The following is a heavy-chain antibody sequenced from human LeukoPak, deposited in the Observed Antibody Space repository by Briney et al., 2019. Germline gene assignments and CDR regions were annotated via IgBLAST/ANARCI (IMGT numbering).Heavy chain of an antibody. J-gene: IGHJ3*02. D-gene: IGHD3-22*01. V-gene: IGHV3-23*01. Sequence: PGGSLRLSCAASGFTFSSYAMSWVRQAPGKGLEWVSAISGSGGSTYYADSVKGRFTISRDNAKNSLYLQMNSLRAEDTAVYYCARSDDYYDSSGYLYAFDIWGQGTMVTVSS. CDR2: ISGSGGST. CDR1: GFTFSSYA. CDR3: ARSDDYYDSSGYLYAFDI.